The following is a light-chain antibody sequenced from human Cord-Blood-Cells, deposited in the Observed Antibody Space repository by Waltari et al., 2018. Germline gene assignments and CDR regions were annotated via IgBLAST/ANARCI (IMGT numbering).Light chain of an antibody. CDR1: QSISSY. V-gene: IGKV1-39*01. Sequence: DIQMTQSPYSLSASVGHRVTITCPASQSISSYLNWYQQKPGKAPKLLIYAAYSLQSGFPSRFRGSGSGTDFTLTISSLQPEDFATYYCQQSYSRLTFGGGTKVEIK. J-gene: IGKJ4*01. CDR3: QQSYSRLT. CDR2: AAY.